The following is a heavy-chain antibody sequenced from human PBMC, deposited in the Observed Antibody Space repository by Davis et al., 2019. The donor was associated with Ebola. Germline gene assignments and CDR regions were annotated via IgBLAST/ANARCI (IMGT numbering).Heavy chain of an antibody. Sequence: ASVKVSCKASGYTFTTYYMHWVRQAPGQGLEWVGIIDLSGGGTNYAQKFQGRVTMTRDTSTSTVYMDLSSLGSEDTAVYYCAREGWNYGKHFDYWGQGTLVTVSS. CDR2: IDLSGGGT. V-gene: IGHV1-46*01. D-gene: IGHD1-7*01. CDR3: AREGWNYGKHFDY. J-gene: IGHJ4*02. CDR1: GYTFTTYY.